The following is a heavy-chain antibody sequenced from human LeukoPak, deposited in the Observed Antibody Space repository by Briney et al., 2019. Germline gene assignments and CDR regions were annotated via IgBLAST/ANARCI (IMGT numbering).Heavy chain of an antibody. D-gene: IGHD4-23*01. CDR3: AKLSSYGGHG. CDR2: ITGSGGNT. CDR1: GFTFSNYA. V-gene: IGHV3-23*01. J-gene: IGHJ4*02. Sequence: PGGSLRLSCAASGFTFSNYAMSWVRQAPGKGLEWVSAITGSGGNTYYADSVKGRFTISRDNSKNTVFLQMNSLRAEDTAVYYCAKLSSYGGHGWGQGTLVTVSS.